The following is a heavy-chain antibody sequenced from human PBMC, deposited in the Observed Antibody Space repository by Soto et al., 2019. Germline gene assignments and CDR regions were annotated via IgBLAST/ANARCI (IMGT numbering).Heavy chain of an antibody. Sequence: PGGSLRLSCAASGFTFSSYAMSWVRQAPGKGLEWVSAISGSGGSTYYADSVKGRFTISRDNSKNTLYLQMNSLRAEDTAVYYCAKDRDCSGWYYPSSFDFWGQGTLVTVFS. CDR3: AKDRDCSGWYYPSSFDF. CDR2: ISGSGGST. V-gene: IGHV3-23*01. J-gene: IGHJ4*02. CDR1: GFTFSSYA. D-gene: IGHD6-19*01.